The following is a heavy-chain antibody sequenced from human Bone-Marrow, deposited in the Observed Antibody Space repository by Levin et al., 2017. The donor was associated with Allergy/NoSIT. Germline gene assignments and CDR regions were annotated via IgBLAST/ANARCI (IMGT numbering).Heavy chain of an antibody. CDR3: ARAFEDYYVSGSYYLIGGV. CDR2: TRNKANSYTT. CDR1: GFTFSDHY. J-gene: IGHJ4*02. V-gene: IGHV3-72*01. D-gene: IGHD3-10*01. Sequence: QPGGSLRLSCAASGFTFSDHYMDWVRQAPGKGLEWVGRTRNKANSYTTEYAASVKGRFTISRDDSKNSLYLQMNSLKTEDTAVYYCARAFEDYYVSGSYYLIGGVWGQGTLVTVSS.